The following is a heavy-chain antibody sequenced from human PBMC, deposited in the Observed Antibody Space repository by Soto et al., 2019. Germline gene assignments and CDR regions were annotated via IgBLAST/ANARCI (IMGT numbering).Heavy chain of an antibody. CDR1: GFTFSRFE. CDR3: TRAAWFPYLSFY. Sequence: GGSLRLSCAASGFTFSRFELHWVRKAPGKGLEWISYISSSGSTAYYASSVEGRFTISRDNANNSVYLQMDSLRAEDTALYYCTRAAWFPYLSFYWGQGALVTVSS. V-gene: IGHV3-48*03. D-gene: IGHD3-10*01. CDR2: ISSSGSTA. J-gene: IGHJ4*02.